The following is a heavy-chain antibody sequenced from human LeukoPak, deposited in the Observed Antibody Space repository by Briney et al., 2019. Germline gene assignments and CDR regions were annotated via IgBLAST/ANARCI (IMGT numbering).Heavy chain of an antibody. CDR1: GGTFISYA. CDR2: IIPIFGTA. V-gene: IGHV1-69*01. CDR3: AGILESDAFDI. J-gene: IGHJ3*02. Sequence: SVKVSCKASGGTFISYAISWVRQAPGQGLEWMGGIIPIFGTANYAQKFQGRVTITADESTSTAYMELGSLRSEDTAVYYCAGILESDAFDIWGQGTMVTVSS.